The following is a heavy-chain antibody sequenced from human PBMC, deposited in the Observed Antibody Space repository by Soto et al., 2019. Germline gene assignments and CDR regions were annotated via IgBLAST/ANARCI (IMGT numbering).Heavy chain of an antibody. Sequence: SETLSLTCSVSGGSISSYDWSWIRQPPGKGLEWIGYNYYSGSTNYNPSLKSRVTISVDTSKNQFSLKLSSVTAADTAVYYCARAPRGNYGYPSYFDYWGQGTLVTVSS. CDR2: NYYSGST. D-gene: IGHD3-10*01. V-gene: IGHV4-59*01. J-gene: IGHJ4*02. CDR1: GGSISSYD. CDR3: ARAPRGNYGYPSYFDY.